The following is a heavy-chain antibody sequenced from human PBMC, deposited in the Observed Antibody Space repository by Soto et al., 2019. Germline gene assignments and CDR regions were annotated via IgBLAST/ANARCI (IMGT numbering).Heavy chain of an antibody. V-gene: IGHV1-18*01. CDR1: GYTFTSYG. D-gene: IGHD3-3*01. J-gene: IGHJ4*02. Sequence: GASVKVSCKASGYTFTSYGISWVRQAPGQGLEWMGWISAYNGNTNYAQKLQGRVTITRDTSASTAYMELSSLRSEDTAVYYCARDLERRYDFWSGYYKGYYFDYWGQGTLVTVSS. CDR3: ARDLERRYDFWSGYYKGYYFDY. CDR2: ISAYNGNT.